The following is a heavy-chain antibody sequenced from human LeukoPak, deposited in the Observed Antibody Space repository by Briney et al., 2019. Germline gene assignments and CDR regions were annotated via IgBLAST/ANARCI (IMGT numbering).Heavy chain of an antibody. J-gene: IGHJ4*02. CDR3: ARDSGSYHY. D-gene: IGHD1-26*01. CDR2: IYYSGST. CDR1: GGSISSYY. V-gene: IGHV4-59*01. Sequence: SETLSLTCTVSGGSISSYYWSWIRQPPGKGLEWIGYIYYSGSTNYNPSLKSRVTISVDTSKNQFSLKLSSVTAEDTAVYYCARDSGSYHYWGQGTLVTASS.